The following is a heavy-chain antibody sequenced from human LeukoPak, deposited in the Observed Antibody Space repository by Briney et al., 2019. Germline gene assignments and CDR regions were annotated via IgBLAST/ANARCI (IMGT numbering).Heavy chain of an antibody. D-gene: IGHD3-22*01. J-gene: IGHJ4*02. V-gene: IGHV3-53*01. Sequence: GGSLRLSCAASGFTVDSNYLSWVRQAPGKGLEWVSTIYTGGNTYYAASVKGRFTISRDFSKNTVFLHMNSLRAEDTAMYYCARGDDSGHFDYFDYWGQGALVTVSS. CDR1: GFTVDSNY. CDR2: IYTGGNT. CDR3: ARGDDSGHFDYFDY.